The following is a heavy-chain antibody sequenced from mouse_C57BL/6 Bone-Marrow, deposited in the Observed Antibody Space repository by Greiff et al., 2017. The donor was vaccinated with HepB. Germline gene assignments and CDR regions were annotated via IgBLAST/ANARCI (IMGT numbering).Heavy chain of an antibody. J-gene: IGHJ4*01. CDR3: ARGHYYGSSSYAMDY. CDR2: ILPSIGRT. V-gene: IGHV15-2*01. Sequence: QVQLQQSGSELRSPGSSVKLSCKDFDSEVFPIAYMSWVRQKPGHGFEWIGGILPSIGRTIYGEKFEDKATLDADTLSNTAYLELNSLTSEDSSIYYCARGHYYGSSSYAMDYWGQGTSVTVSS. D-gene: IGHD1-1*01. CDR1: DSEVFPIAY.